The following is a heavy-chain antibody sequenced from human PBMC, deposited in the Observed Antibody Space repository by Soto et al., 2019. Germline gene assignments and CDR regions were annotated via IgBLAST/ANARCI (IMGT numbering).Heavy chain of an antibody. CDR1: GFTVSSNY. CDR3: ASRAQQIALFYMDV. V-gene: IGHV3-53*04. CDR2: IYSGGST. D-gene: IGHD6-13*01. J-gene: IGHJ6*03. Sequence: PGGSLRLSCAASGFTVSSNYMSWVRQAPGKGLEWVSVIYSGGSTYYADSVKGRFTISRHNSKNTLYLQMNSVRAEDTAVYYCASRAQQIALFYMDVWGKGTTVTVSS.